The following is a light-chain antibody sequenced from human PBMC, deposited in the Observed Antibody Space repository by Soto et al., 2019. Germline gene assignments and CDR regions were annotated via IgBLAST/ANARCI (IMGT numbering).Light chain of an antibody. V-gene: IGKV3-11*01. CDR2: DTS. CDR1: QSVSSS. Sequence: ELVFTHSPAPLCLSPGQKATLSCRASQSVSSSLAWYQQKPGQSPRLLIYDTSNRATGIPARFSGSGSGTDFTLTISSLEPEDFAVYYCQQRTNWRITFGQGTRLEIK. CDR3: QQRTNWRIT. J-gene: IGKJ5*01.